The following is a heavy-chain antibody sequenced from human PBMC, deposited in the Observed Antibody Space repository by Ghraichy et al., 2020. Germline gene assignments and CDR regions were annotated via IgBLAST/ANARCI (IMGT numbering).Heavy chain of an antibody. D-gene: IGHD4-17*01. Sequence: ESLNISCTVSGGSISPYYWSWIRQPAGKGLDWIGRIYFTKSTNYNPSLKSRLTMSVDTSKNQFSLKVSSVTAADTAVYYCARALFDYGDYTDAFDIWGQGTMVTVSS. V-gene: IGHV4-4*07. CDR1: GGSISPYY. CDR2: IYFTKST. J-gene: IGHJ3*02. CDR3: ARALFDYGDYTDAFDI.